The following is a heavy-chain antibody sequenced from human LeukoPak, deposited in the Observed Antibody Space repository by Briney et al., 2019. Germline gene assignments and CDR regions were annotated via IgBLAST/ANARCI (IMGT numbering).Heavy chain of an antibody. CDR1: GFTFSSYW. Sequence: PGGSLRLSCAASGFTFSSYWMSWVRQAPGKGLEWVANIKQDGSEKYYVDSVKGRLTISRDNAKNSLYLQMNSLRAEDTAVYYCARDPLPYDSSGYYFYWGQGTLVTVSS. D-gene: IGHD3-22*01. CDR3: ARDPLPYDSSGYYFY. V-gene: IGHV3-7*03. CDR2: IKQDGSEK. J-gene: IGHJ4*02.